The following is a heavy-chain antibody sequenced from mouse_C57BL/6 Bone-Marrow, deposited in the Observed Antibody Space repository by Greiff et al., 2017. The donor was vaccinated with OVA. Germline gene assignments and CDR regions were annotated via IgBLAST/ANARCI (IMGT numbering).Heavy chain of an antibody. CDR3: ARGSSRYYYGSSHWYFDV. Sequence: VQLQQPGAELVRPGSSVKLSCKASGYTFTSYWMDWVKQRPGQGLEWIGNIYPSDSETHYNQKFKDKATLTVDKSSSTAYMQLSSLTSEDSAVYYCARGSSRYYYGSSHWYFDVWGTGTTVTVSS. CDR1: GYTFTSYW. J-gene: IGHJ1*03. CDR2: IYPSDSET. D-gene: IGHD1-1*01. V-gene: IGHV1-61*01.